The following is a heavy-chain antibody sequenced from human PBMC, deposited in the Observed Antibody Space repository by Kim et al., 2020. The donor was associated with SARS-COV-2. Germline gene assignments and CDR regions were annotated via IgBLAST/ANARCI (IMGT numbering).Heavy chain of an antibody. V-gene: IGHV1-46*01. CDR2: INPSGGST. CDR1: GYTFTSYY. D-gene: IGHD2-2*01. J-gene: IGHJ6*02. Sequence: ASVKVSCKASGYTFTSYYMHWVRQAPGQGLEWMGIINPSGGSTSYAQKFQGRVTMTRDTSTSTVYMELSSLRSEDTAVYYCARDPRGSGYCSRTSCYSHYYDGMDVWGQGTTGTVAS. CDR3: ARDPRGSGYCSRTSCYSHYYDGMDV.